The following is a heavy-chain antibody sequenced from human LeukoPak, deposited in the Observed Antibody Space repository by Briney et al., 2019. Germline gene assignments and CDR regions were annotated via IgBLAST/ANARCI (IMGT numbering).Heavy chain of an antibody. CDR1: GGTFSSYT. D-gene: IGHD2-15*01. CDR2: IIPILGIA. J-gene: IGHJ4*02. V-gene: IGHV1-69*04. Sequence: SVKVSCKASGGTFSSYTISWVRQAPGQGLEWMGRIIPILGIASYAQKFQGRVTITADKSTSTAYMGLSSLRSEDTAVYYCARDPHCSGGSCYRIWGQGTLVTVSS. CDR3: ARDPHCSGGSCYRI.